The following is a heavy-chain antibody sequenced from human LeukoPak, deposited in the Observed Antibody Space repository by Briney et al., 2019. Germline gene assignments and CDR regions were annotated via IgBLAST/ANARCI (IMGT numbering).Heavy chain of an antibody. D-gene: IGHD3-22*01. CDR2: ITSDGEST. CDR3: ERDRPNYYGSDGHYYRRDGDY. Sequence: GGSLRLSCAASGFTFGIYGMSWVRQAPGKGLEWVSSITSDGESTCYVDSVKGRFTITRDNSENTLYLQMHSLRAEDTAVYYCERDRPNYYGSDGHYYRRDGDYWGRGTLVSVSS. V-gene: IGHV3-23*01. J-gene: IGHJ4*02. CDR1: GFTFGIYG.